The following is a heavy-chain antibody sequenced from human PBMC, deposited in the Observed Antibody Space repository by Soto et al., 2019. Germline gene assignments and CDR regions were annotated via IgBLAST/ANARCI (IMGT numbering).Heavy chain of an antibody. J-gene: IGHJ6*02. V-gene: IGHV3-66*01. CDR2: IYSGGST. CDR1: GFTVSSNS. Sequence: EVQLVESGGGLVQPGGSLRLSCAASGFTVSSNSMSWVRQAPGKGLEWVSVIYSGGSTYYADSVKGRFTISRDNSKNTLYLQMNSVRAEDTAVYDCARDRIPTGMDVWGQGTTVTVSS. CDR3: ARDRIPTGMDV.